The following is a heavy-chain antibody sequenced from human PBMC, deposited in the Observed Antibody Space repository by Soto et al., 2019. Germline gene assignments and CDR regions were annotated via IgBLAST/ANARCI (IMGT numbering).Heavy chain of an antibody. J-gene: IGHJ6*02. CDR2: ISDNGSIT. V-gene: IGHV3-23*01. CDR1: DFIFSNYG. Sequence: GGSLRLSCAGSDFIFSNYGMSLVRQAPGKGLERVAGISDNGSITNYADSVKGRFTISKDNSRRTVYLQMDSLRADDTAVYYCAKGRRRGYGIEGWGHGIVVTVS. CDR3: AKGRRRGYGIEG.